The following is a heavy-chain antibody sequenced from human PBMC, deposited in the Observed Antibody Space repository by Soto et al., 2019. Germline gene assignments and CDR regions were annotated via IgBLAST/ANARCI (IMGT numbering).Heavy chain of an antibody. CDR1: GASVNSGAYY. CDR2: IYYSGST. D-gene: IGHD3-10*01. Sequence: QSLTYPVSGASVNSGAYYWRWIRQPPGQGLEWIGHIYYSGSTYYNPSLKSRAGISVDSSKSQVSLKLTSVTAADTAVYFCARILMNYYRLDYWGQGALVTVSS. V-gene: IGHV4-30-4*01. CDR3: ARILMNYYRLDY. J-gene: IGHJ4*02.